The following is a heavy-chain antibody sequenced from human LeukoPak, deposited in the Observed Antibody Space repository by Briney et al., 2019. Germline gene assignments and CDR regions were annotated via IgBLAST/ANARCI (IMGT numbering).Heavy chain of an antibody. J-gene: IGHJ6*03. Sequence: ASVKVSCKASGGTFSSYAISWVRQAPGQGLEWMGWINTNTGNPTYAQGFTGRFVFSLDTSVSTAYLQISSLKAEDTAVYYCARVAALLGGYYYYYMDVWGKGTTVTVSS. V-gene: IGHV7-4-1*02. CDR3: ARVAALLGGYYYYYMDV. CDR2: INTNTGNP. CDR1: GGTFSSYA. D-gene: IGHD6-6*01.